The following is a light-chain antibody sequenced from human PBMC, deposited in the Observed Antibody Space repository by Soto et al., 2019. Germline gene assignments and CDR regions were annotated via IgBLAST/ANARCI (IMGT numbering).Light chain of an antibody. Sequence: EVVMTQSPAPLSVSPGERAILSCRASKSISNNLAWYQQKPGQAPRLLIYGASTRATGIPARFSGSGSGTEFTLHISSLQSEDIAIYYCQQYNNWPPLTFGGGTKVEIK. V-gene: IGKV3-15*01. J-gene: IGKJ4*01. CDR3: QQYNNWPPLT. CDR1: KSISNN. CDR2: GAS.